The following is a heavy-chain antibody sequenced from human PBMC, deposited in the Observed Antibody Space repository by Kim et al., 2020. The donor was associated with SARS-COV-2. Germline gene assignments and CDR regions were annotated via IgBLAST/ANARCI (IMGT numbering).Heavy chain of an antibody. J-gene: IGHJ2*01. D-gene: IGHD3-10*01. V-gene: IGHV5-10-1*01. CDR3: ASSGSGSYFDL. Sequence: TNSSPSFQGHVTISADKSISTAYLKWSSLKASDTAMYYCASSGSGSYFDLWGRGTLVTVSS. CDR2: T.